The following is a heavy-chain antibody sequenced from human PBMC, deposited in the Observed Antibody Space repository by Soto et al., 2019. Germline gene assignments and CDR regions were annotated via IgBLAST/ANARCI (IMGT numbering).Heavy chain of an antibody. D-gene: IGHD1-26*01. CDR2: LNPKSGAT. J-gene: IGHJ4*02. CDR3: ARESPRVGPRCFDY. Sequence: ASVKVSCKASGYTFSGYYMPWVRKAPGHGLEWMGWLNPKSGATDSAQKFQGRVTMTWDTSITSAYMELSSLTSDDTAVYFCARESPRVGPRCFDYWGQGTLVTVSS. V-gene: IGHV1-2*02. CDR1: GYTFSGYY.